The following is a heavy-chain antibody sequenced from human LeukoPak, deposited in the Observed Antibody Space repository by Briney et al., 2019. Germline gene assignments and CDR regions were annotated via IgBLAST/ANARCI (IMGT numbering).Heavy chain of an antibody. J-gene: IGHJ3*02. D-gene: IGHD3-10*01. CDR3: ARGRSITLLRGVAMSDGFDI. CDR1: GFTFSSYA. V-gene: IGHV3-23*01. Sequence: GGSLRLSCAASGFTFSSYAMSWVRQAPGKGLEWVSAISGSGGSTYYADSVKGRVTISRDNAKNSLYLQMNGLRAEDTAVYYCARGRSITLLRGVAMSDGFDIWGQGAMVTVSS. CDR2: ISGSGGST.